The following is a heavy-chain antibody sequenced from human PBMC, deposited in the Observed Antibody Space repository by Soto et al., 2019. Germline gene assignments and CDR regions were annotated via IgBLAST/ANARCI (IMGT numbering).Heavy chain of an antibody. CDR3: ARGQVVVVAARYYYGMDV. CDR1: GGTFSSYA. J-gene: IGHJ6*02. Sequence: ASVKVSCKASGGTFSSYAISWVRQAPGQGLEWMGGIIPIFGTANYAQKFQGRVTITADESTSTAYMELSSLRSEDTAVYYCARGQVVVVAARYYYGMDVCGQGTTVTVSS. CDR2: IIPIFGTA. V-gene: IGHV1-69*13. D-gene: IGHD2-15*01.